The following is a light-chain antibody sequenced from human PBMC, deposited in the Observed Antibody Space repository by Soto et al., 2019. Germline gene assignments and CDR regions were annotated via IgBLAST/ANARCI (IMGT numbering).Light chain of an antibody. CDR2: GAS. J-gene: IGKJ1*01. V-gene: IGKV3-20*01. Sequence: EIVMTISPATLSVSPGERATLSCRASQSVSSDLAWYHQKPGQAPRLLIYGASTRATGIPDRFSGSGSGTDFTLTISRLEPEDFAVYYCQLYGSSRWTFGQGTKVDIK. CDR1: QSVSSD. CDR3: QLYGSSRWT.